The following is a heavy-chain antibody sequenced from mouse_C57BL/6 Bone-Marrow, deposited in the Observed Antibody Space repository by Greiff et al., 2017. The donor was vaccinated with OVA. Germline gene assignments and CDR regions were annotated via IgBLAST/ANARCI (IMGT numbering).Heavy chain of an antibody. V-gene: IGHV5-1*01. CDR3: LRRCGYDDSDY. CDR2: ISTDGSFI. Sequence: EVMLVESGGGLVQPGGSRKLSCAASGFTFSCYAMSWVRQTPEKRLEWVAAISTDGSFIYYPDTVKGRFTISRDNAKNTLFLQMSSLRYEDTAMYCCLRRCGYDDSDYWGQGTTVTVSS. D-gene: IGHD2-2*01. CDR1: GFTFSCYA. J-gene: IGHJ2*01.